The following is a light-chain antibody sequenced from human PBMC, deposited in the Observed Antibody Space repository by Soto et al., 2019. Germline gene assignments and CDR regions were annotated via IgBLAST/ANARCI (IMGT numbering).Light chain of an antibody. CDR1: QSVRNNN. Sequence: EIGLTQSPGTLSLSPGERATLSCRASQSVRNNNLNWYQQKAGQAPRLLIYDASSRATGIPDRFSGSGSGTDFTLTISRLEPEGFAVYYCQQYAGSLYTFAQGTKVDIK. CDR2: DAS. CDR3: QQYAGSLYT. V-gene: IGKV3-20*01. J-gene: IGKJ2*01.